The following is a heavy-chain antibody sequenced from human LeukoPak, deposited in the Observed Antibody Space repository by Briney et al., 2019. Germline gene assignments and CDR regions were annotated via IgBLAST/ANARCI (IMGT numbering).Heavy chain of an antibody. Sequence: GGSLRLSCAASGFTFSSYSMSWVRQAPGKGLEWVSSISSGDSYIYYADSLKGRFTISRDNAKNSLYLQMNSLRAEDTAVYYCAKDSSGYPDYFDYWGQGTLVTVSS. D-gene: IGHD3-22*01. CDR3: AKDSSGYPDYFDY. CDR1: GFTFSSYS. V-gene: IGHV3-21*01. CDR2: ISSGDSYI. J-gene: IGHJ4*02.